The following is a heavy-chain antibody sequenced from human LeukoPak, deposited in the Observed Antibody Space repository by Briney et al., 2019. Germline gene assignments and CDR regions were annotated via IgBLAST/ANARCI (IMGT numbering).Heavy chain of an antibody. CDR2: IPYNGTNK. Sequence: PGGSLRLSCAASGLTFSSYGMHWVRQAPGKGLEWVAVIPYNGTNKYYADSVKGRFTISRDNSKNTVYLQLNSLRAEDTAVYYCAKDRQYDWGAFDIWGQGTMVTVSS. J-gene: IGHJ3*02. D-gene: IGHD3-16*01. CDR1: GLTFSSYG. V-gene: IGHV3-30*18. CDR3: AKDRQYDWGAFDI.